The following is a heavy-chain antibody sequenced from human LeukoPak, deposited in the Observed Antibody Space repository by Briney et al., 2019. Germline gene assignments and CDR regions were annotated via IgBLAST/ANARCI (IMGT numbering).Heavy chain of an antibody. CDR3: AATIAARNYYYYGMDV. D-gene: IGHD6-6*01. J-gene: IGHJ6*02. V-gene: IGHV4-59*08. Sequence: KASETLSLTCTVAGGSITSYYCSWIRQPRGKGLEWTGYIYCSGSTNYNPSLQSRVTISVDPSKNQFPLKLSSVTDADTAVYYCAATIAARNYYYYGMDVWGQGTTVTVSS. CDR2: IYCSGST. CDR1: GGSITSYY.